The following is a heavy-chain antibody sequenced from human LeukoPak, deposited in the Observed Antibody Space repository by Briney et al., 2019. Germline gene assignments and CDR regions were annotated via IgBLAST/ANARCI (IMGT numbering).Heavy chain of an antibody. CDR1: GFMFDDYG. CDR2: INWNGGRT. CDR3: ARDGEAASGYASGGFDS. J-gene: IGHJ4*02. Sequence: GGSLRLSCAASGFMFDDYGMSWVRQAPGKGLEWVSGINWNGGRTGYADSVKGRFTISRDNAKNTVYLQMNSLRVEDTAVYYCARDGEAASGYASGGFDSWGQGTLVTVSS. V-gene: IGHV3-20*04. D-gene: IGHD5-12*01.